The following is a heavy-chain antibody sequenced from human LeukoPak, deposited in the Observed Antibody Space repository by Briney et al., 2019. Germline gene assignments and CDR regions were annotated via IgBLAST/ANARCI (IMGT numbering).Heavy chain of an antibody. CDR3: ARAGGGFPPDY. D-gene: IGHD4-23*01. V-gene: IGHV4-30-4*08. J-gene: IGHJ4*02. CDR1: GGSISSGDYY. Sequence: PSQTLSLTCTVSGGSISSGDYYWSWIRQPPGKGLEWIGYIYYSGNTYYNPSLKSRVTISVDTSKNQFSLKLSSVTAADTAAYYCARAGGGFPPDYWGQGTLVTVSS. CDR2: IYYSGNT.